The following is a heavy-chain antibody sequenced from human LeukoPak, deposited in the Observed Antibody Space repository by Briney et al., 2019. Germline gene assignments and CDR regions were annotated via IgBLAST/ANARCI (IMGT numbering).Heavy chain of an antibody. CDR3: ARGWAYCDY. D-gene: IGHD3-16*01. V-gene: IGHV4-59*01. Sequence: PSETLSLTCTASGGSISSYYWSWIRQPPGKGLEWIGSIYVSASTNYNPSLKSRVTISVDTSKNQFSLKLNSVTAADTAVYYCARGWAYCDYWGQGTLVTVSA. CDR2: IYVSAST. CDR1: GGSISSYY. J-gene: IGHJ4*02.